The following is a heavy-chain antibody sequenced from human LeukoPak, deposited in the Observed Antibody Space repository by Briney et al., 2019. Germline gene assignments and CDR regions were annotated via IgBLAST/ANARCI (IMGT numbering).Heavy chain of an antibody. J-gene: IGHJ5*02. CDR1: GYTFTSYG. CDR2: ISAYNGNT. Sequence: GASVKVSCKASGYTFTSYGISWVRQAPGQGLEWMGWISAYNGNTNYAQKLQGRVTMTTDTSTSTAYMELRGLRSDDTAVYYCARDPGAIVVVPAASYWFDPWGQGTLVTVSS. D-gene: IGHD2-2*01. CDR3: ARDPGAIVVVPAASYWFDP. V-gene: IGHV1-18*01.